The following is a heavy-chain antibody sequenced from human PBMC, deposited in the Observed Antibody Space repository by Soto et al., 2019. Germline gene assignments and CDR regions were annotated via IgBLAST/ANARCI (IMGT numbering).Heavy chain of an antibody. J-gene: IGHJ4*02. V-gene: IGHV1-69*02. Sequence: SVKVSWKASGGTFSSYTISWVRQAPGQGLKWMGRIIPILGIANYAQKFQGRVTITADKSTSTAYMELSSLRSEDTAVYYCARGAVKYYFDYWGQGTLVTVSS. D-gene: IGHD4-4*01. CDR2: IIPILGIA. CDR1: GGTFSSYT. CDR3: ARGAVKYYFDY.